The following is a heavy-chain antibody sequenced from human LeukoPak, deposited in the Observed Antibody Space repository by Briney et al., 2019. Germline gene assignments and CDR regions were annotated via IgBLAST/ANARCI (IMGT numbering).Heavy chain of an antibody. D-gene: IGHD2-2*01. Sequence: PGGSLRLSCAASGFTFSSYSMNWVRQAPGNGLEWVSSISSSSSHIYYADSVKGRFTISRDNAKNSLYLQMNSLRAEDTAVYYCARDRWEPVVVVPAAIAFWGQGTLVTVSS. CDR1: GFTFSSYS. J-gene: IGHJ4*02. CDR3: ARDRWEPVVVVPAAIAF. V-gene: IGHV3-21*01. CDR2: ISSSSSHI.